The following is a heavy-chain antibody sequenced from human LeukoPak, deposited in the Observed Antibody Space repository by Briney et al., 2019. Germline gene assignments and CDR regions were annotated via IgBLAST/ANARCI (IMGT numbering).Heavy chain of an antibody. J-gene: IGHJ4*02. V-gene: IGHV4-38-2*02. CDR3: ARAVGTSRNFFDY. CDR1: GHSISSGFY. D-gene: IGHD4-23*01. Sequence: SETLSLTCTVSGHSISSGFYWGWIRQPPGKGLECIGSIYHSGSTYYNPSLKSRVTISVDTSKNQFSLNLSSVTAADTAMYYCARAVGTSRNFFDYWGQGTLVTVSS. CDR2: IYHSGST.